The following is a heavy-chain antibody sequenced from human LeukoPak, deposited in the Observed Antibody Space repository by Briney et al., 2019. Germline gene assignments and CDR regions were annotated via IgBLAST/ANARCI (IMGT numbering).Heavy chain of an antibody. V-gene: IGHV3-23*01. CDR3: AKRSRGYCSSTGCYFYGLDV. Sequence: PGGSLRLSCAASGFTFSRYWMTWVRQAPEKGLEWVSGISGSGGSTHYADSVKGRFTISRDNSKNTLYLQMNSLRAEDTALYYCAKRSRGYCSSTGCYFYGLDVWGQGTTVTVSS. J-gene: IGHJ6*02. CDR1: GFTFSRYW. D-gene: IGHD2-2*01. CDR2: ISGSGGST.